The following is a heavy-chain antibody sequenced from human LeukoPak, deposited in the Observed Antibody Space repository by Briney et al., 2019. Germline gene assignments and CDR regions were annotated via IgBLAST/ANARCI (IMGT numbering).Heavy chain of an antibody. Sequence: GTSLTLSCAASGSTFSNYVTHWVRQAPGKGLEWVAVTSTDENIKLYADSVKGRFTISRDNSKNSLYLQMNSLRAEDTALYYCARDQGNYYYYYMDVWGKGTTVTVSS. CDR3: ARDQGNYYYYYMDV. J-gene: IGHJ6*03. CDR1: GSTFSNYV. V-gene: IGHV3-30*04. CDR2: TSTDENIK.